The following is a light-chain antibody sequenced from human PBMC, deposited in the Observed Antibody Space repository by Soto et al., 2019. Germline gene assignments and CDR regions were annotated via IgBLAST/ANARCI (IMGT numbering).Light chain of an antibody. J-gene: IGLJ2*01. CDR3: ETWDSNSVV. CDR2: LEGSGSY. CDR1: SAHSSYI. Sequence: QPVLTQSSSASASLGSSVKLTCTLSSAHSSYIIAWHQQQPGKAPRYLMKLEGSGSYNKGSGVPDRFSGSSSGADRYLTISNLQSEDEADYYCETWDSNSVVFGGGTKLTVL. V-gene: IGLV4-60*03.